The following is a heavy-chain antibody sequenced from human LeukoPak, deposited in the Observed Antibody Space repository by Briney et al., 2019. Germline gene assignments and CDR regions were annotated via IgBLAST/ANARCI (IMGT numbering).Heavy chain of an antibody. Sequence: SETLCLTCTVSGGSISSGSYYWSWIRQPPGKGLEWIGYIYHSGSTYYNPSLKSRVTISVDRSKNRFSLKLSSVTAADTAVYYCARWSNNLTGYDYWGQGTLVTVSS. D-gene: IGHD3-9*01. CDR2: IYHSGST. CDR3: ARWSNNLTGYDY. V-gene: IGHV4-30-2*01. CDR1: GGSISSGSYY. J-gene: IGHJ4*02.